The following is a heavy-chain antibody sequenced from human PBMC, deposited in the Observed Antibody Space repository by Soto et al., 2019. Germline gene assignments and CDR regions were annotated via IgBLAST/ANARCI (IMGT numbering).Heavy chain of an antibody. J-gene: IGHJ4*02. D-gene: IGHD3-22*01. CDR2: INPSGGST. CDR1: GYTFTSYY. V-gene: IGHV1-46*01. CDR3: ARDLRGYYDSSGSYPEYFDY. Sequence: ASVKVSCKASGYTFTSYYMHWVRQAPGQGLEWMGIINPSGGSTSYAQKFQGRVTMTRDTSTSTVYMELSSLRSEDTAVYYCARDLRGYYDSSGSYPEYFDYWGQGTLVTVSS.